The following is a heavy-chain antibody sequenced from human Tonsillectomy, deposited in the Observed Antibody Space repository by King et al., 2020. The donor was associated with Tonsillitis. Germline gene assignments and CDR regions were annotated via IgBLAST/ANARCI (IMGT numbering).Heavy chain of an antibody. CDR2: IFYSGSP. V-gene: IGHV4-39*01. D-gene: IGHD1-26*01. CDR1: GGSISSSSYY. CDR3: ARLNSGSYYGRHAFDI. J-gene: IGHJ3*02. Sequence: QLQESGPGLVKPSETLSLTCTVSGGSISSSSYYWGWIRQPPGKGLEWIGRIFYSGSPYYNPSLKSRVTISVDTSKNQFSLKLSSLTAADTAVYYCARLNSGSYYGRHAFDIWGQGTMVTVSS.